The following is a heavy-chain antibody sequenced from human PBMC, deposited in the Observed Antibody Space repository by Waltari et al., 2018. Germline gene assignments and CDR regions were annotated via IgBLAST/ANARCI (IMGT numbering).Heavy chain of an antibody. CDR2: IYYTGST. V-gene: IGHV4-39*01. CDR1: GGSISDRSHY. CDR3: PRHGVIGTKIFDY. Sequence: QLQLQESGPGLVTPSETLSLTCTVSGGSISDRSHYWGWIRPPEGKGLEWIGSIYYTGSTSYNPSLKSRVTISVDTSKNQFSLKLTSVTAADTAVYYCPRHGVIGTKIFDYWGQGTLVTVSS. J-gene: IGHJ4*02. D-gene: IGHD2-21*01.